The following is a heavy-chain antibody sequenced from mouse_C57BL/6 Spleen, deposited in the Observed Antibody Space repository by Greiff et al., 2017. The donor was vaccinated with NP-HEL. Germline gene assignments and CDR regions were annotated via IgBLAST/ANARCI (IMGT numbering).Heavy chain of an antibody. V-gene: IGHV1-69*01. D-gene: IGHD2-2*01. CDR1: GYTFTSYW. Sequence: VQLHQPGAELVMPGASVKLSCKASGYTFTSYWMHWVKQRPGQGLEWIGEIDPSDSYTNYNQKFKGKSTLTVDKSSSTAYMQLSSLTSEDSAVYYCARGWLRPSYYFDYWGQGTTLTVSS. J-gene: IGHJ2*01. CDR3: ARGWLRPSYYFDY. CDR2: IDPSDSYT.